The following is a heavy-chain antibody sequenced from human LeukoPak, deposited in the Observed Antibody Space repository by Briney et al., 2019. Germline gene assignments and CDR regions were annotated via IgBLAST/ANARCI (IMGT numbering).Heavy chain of an antibody. J-gene: IGHJ6*02. CDR3: AREDIGYCSSTSCRYSYYYGMDV. CDR1: GGSFSGYY. CDR2: INHSGST. D-gene: IGHD2-2*01. V-gene: IGHV4-34*01. Sequence: SETLSLTCAVYGGSFSGYYWSWIRQPPGKGLEWIGEINHSGSTNYNPSLMSRINISVDTSKNQFSLKLSSVTAADTSVYYCAREDIGYCSSTSCRYSYYYGMDVWGQGTTVTVSS.